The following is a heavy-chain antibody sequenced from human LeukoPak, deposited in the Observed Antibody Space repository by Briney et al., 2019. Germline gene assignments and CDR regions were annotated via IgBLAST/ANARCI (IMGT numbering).Heavy chain of an antibody. Sequence: GGSLRLSCAASGFTFSRYGMHWVRQAPGKGLEWVAVIWYDGSNKYYADSVKGRFTISRDNSKNTLYLQMNSLRAEDTAVYYCAKSWYGQRFFDYWGQGTLVTVSS. CDR2: IWYDGSNK. CDR3: AKSWYGQRFFDY. D-gene: IGHD6-13*01. V-gene: IGHV3-30*02. CDR1: GFTFSRYG. J-gene: IGHJ4*02.